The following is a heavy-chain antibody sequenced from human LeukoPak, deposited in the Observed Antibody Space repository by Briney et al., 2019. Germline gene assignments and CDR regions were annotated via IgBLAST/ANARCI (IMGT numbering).Heavy chain of an antibody. Sequence: ASEKVSCLDSGYTFNSYDINWVRQAPGKGLDWMGWMNPNSGNTRYPQQLHGTGTMTRATSISTAYIELSSLGFEDTAVYYCARGVGTTVYYYYMDVWGKRTTVTVSS. V-gene: IGHV1-8*01. CDR2: MNPNSGNT. D-gene: IGHD4-17*01. CDR3: ARGVGTTVYYYYMDV. J-gene: IGHJ6*03. CDR1: GYTFNSYD.